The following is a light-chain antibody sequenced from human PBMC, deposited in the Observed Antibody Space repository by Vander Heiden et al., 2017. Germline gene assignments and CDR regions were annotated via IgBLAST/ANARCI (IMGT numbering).Light chain of an antibody. CDR1: QSASSSY. CDR3: QQDGSSPET. J-gene: IGKJ1*01. Sequence: IVLTQSPGTLPLSQGERATLSCRVSQSASSSYLDWYQQKPGQAPRLLIYGASSRATGIPDRFSGSGSGTDFTLTISRLEPEDFAVYYCQQDGSSPETFGQGTKVEIK. V-gene: IGKV3-20*01. CDR2: GAS.